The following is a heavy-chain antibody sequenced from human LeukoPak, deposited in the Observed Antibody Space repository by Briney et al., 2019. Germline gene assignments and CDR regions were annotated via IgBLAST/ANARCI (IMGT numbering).Heavy chain of an antibody. Sequence: GGPLRLSCAASGFTFSSYDMHWVRQGIGKGLEWVSAIDTAGDTYYPGSVKGRFTISRENAKNSLYLQMNSLRAGDTALYYCARISKTDAFDIWGQGTMVTVSS. V-gene: IGHV3-13*01. J-gene: IGHJ3*02. CDR2: IDTAGDT. D-gene: IGHD4-11*01. CDR1: GFTFSSYD. CDR3: ARISKTDAFDI.